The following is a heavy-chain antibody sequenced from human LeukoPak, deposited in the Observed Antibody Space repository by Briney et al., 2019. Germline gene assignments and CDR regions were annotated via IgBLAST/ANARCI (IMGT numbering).Heavy chain of an antibody. D-gene: IGHD3-22*01. V-gene: IGHV4-39*07. CDR2: IYYSGST. J-gene: IGHJ4*02. CDR1: GGSISSSSYY. Sequence: SQTLSLTCTVSGGSISSSSYYWGWIRQPPGKGLEWIGSIYYSGSTYYNPSLKSRVTISVDTSKNQFSLKLSSVTAADTAVYYCARDGYYYDSSVDYWGQGTLVTVSS. CDR3: ARDGYYYDSSVDY.